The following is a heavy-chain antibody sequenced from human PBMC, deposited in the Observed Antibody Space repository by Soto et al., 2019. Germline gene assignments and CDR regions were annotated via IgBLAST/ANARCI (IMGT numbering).Heavy chain of an antibody. CDR1: GFTFSSYG. CDR3: ARGGYSGSYYGMDV. J-gene: IGHJ6*02. CDR2: VWYDGTNK. Sequence: QVQLVESAGGVVQPGRSLRLSCAASGFTFSSYGMHWVRQAPGKGLEWVAVVWYDGTNKYYADSVKGRFTISRDNSKNTLYLQMSSLRAEDTAVYYCARGGYSGSYYGMDVWGQGTTVPVSS. V-gene: IGHV3-33*01. D-gene: IGHD1-26*01.